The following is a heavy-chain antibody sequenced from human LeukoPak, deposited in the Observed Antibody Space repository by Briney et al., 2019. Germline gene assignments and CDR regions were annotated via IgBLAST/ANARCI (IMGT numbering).Heavy chain of an antibody. D-gene: IGHD2-2*01. V-gene: IGHV4-39*07. CDR3: ARVVVVVPAAIPPGYMDV. CDR1: GGSVISGSSY. CDR2: IYYSGST. Sequence: SETLSLTCTVSGGSVISGSSYRGWIRQPPGKGLEWIGNIYYSGSTYYNPSLKSRVTISVDRSKNQFSLKLSSVTAADTAVYYSARVVVVVPAAIPPGYMDVWGKGTTVTVSS. J-gene: IGHJ6*03.